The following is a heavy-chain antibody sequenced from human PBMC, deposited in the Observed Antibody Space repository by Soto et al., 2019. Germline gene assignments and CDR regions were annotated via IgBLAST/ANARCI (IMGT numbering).Heavy chain of an antibody. J-gene: IGHJ6*02. CDR2: IIPIFGTA. V-gene: IGHV1-69*13. CDR3: ARGYSSSWYHGDYYYGMDV. CDR1: GGTFSSYA. Sequence: GASVKVSCKASGGTFSSYAISWVRQAPGQGLEWMGGIIPIFGTANYAQKFQGRVTITADESTSTAYMELSSLRSEDTAVYYCARGYSSSWYHGDYYYGMDVWGQGTTVTVSS. D-gene: IGHD6-13*01.